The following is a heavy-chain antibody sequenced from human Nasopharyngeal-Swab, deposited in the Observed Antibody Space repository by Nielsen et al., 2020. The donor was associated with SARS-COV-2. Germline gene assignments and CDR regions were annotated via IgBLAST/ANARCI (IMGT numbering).Heavy chain of an antibody. CDR1: GGSISSYY. CDR3: ASGFGDYDY. D-gene: IGHD4-17*01. J-gene: IGHJ4*02. Sequence: GSLRLSCAVSGGSISSYYWSWIRQPPGKGLEWIGYIYYSGSTNYNPSLKSRVTISVDTSKNQFSLKLSSVTAADTAVYYCASGFGDYDYWGQGTLVTVSS. V-gene: IGHV4-59*01. CDR2: IYYSGST.